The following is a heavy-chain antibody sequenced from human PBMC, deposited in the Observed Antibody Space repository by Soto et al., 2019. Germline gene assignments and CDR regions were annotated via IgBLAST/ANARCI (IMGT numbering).Heavy chain of an antibody. CDR3: ARGPGNGYNALFLDY. CDR1: GGSISSGDYY. CDR2: IYYSGST. Sequence: SETLSLTCTVSGGSISSGDYYWSWIRQPPGKGLEWIGYIYYSGSTYYNPSLKSRVTIAVDTSKNQFSLRLSSVTAADTAVYYCARGPGNGYNALFLDYRGQGTLVTVSS. J-gene: IGHJ4*02. V-gene: IGHV4-30-4*01. D-gene: IGHD5-12*01.